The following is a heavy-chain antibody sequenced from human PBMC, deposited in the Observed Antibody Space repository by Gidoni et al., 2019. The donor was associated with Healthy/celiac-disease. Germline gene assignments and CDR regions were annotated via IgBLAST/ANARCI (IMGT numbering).Heavy chain of an antibody. CDR3: AKVRRWLDPYFDY. CDR2: ISWNSGSI. D-gene: IGHD6-19*01. Sequence: EVQLVESGGGLVQPGRSLRLSCAASGFTFDDYAMHWVRQAPGKGLEWFSGISWNSGSIGYADSVKGRFTISRDNAKNSLYLQMNSLRAEDTALYYCAKVRRWLDPYFDYWGQGTLVTVSS. J-gene: IGHJ4*02. V-gene: IGHV3-9*01. CDR1: GFTFDDYA.